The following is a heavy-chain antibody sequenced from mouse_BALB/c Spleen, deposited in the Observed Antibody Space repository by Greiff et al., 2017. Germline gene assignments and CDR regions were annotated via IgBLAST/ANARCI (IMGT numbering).Heavy chain of an antibody. J-gene: IGHJ4*01. Sequence: QVQLQQSGAELVRPGASVTLSCKASGYTFTDYEMHWVKQTPVHGLEWIGAIDPETGGTAYNQKFTGKATLTADKSSSTAYMELRSLTSEDSAVYYCTGLNYYDYPYAMDDWGQGTSVTVSS. CDR2: IDPETGGT. V-gene: IGHV1-15*01. CDR3: TGLNYYDYPYAMDD. D-gene: IGHD2-4*01. CDR1: GYTFTDYE.